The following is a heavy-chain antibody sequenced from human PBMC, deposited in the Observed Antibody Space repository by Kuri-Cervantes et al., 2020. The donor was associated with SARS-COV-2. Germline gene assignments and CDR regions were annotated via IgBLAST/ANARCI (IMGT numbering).Heavy chain of an antibody. CDR2: IQTSGNT. CDR1: GDSITSGNYF. J-gene: IGHJ4*02. V-gene: IGHV4-61*02. D-gene: IGHD6-13*01. CDR3: ASSGYSSSWYPDY. Sequence: SETLSLTCTVTGDSITSGNYFWNWVRQPAGKGLEWIGRIQTSGNTNYNPSLKSRVTLSIDTSKNQFSLELTSVAAADTALYYCASSGYSSSWYPDYWGQGTLVTVSS.